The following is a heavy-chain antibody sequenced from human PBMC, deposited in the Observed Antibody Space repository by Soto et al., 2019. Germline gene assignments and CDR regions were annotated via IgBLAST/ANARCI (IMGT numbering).Heavy chain of an antibody. V-gene: IGHV4-39*01. CDR1: GGSISSSSYY. CDR3: ARHRSAPRGSYYFDY. D-gene: IGHD1-26*01. Sequence: SETLSLTCTVSGGSISSSSYYWGWIRQPPGKGLEWIGSIYYSGSTYYNPSLKSRVTISVDTSKNQFSLKLSSVTAADTAVYYCARHRSAPRGSYYFDYWGQGTLVTVSS. CDR2: IYYSGST. J-gene: IGHJ4*02.